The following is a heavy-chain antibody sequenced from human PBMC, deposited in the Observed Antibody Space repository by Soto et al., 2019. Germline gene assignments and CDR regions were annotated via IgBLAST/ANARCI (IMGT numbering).Heavy chain of an antibody. CDR2: INHSGST. CDR3: ARGVILWFGELLSKRGYYYYGMDV. CDR1: GGSFSGYY. Sequence: PSETLSLTCAVYGGSFSGYYWSWIRQPQGKGLEWIGEINHSGSTNYNPSLKSRVTISVDTSKNQFSLKLSSVTAADTAVYYCARGVILWFGELLSKRGYYYYGMDVWGQGTTVTVS. V-gene: IGHV4-34*01. D-gene: IGHD3-10*01. J-gene: IGHJ6*02.